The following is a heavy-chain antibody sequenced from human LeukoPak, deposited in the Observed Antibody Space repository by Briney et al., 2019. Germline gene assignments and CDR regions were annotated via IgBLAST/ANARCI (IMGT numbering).Heavy chain of an antibody. CDR1: GYSISSGYY. J-gene: IGHJ5*02. CDR3: ARRGYSYGLNWFDP. D-gene: IGHD5-18*01. CDR2: IYHSGST. V-gene: IGHV4-38-2*01. Sequence: SETLSLTCAVSGYSISSGYYWGWIRQPPGKGLEWIGSIYHSGSTYYNPSLKSRVTISVDTSKNQFSLKLSSVTAADTAVYYCARRGYSYGLNWFDPWGQGTLVTVSS.